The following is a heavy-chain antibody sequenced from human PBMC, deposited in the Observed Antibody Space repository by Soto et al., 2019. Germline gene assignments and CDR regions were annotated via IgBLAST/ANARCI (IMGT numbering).Heavy chain of an antibody. D-gene: IGHD2-15*01. Sequence: PSETLSLTCTVSGGSISSSSYYWGWIRQPPGKGLEWIGSIYYSGSTYYNPSLKSRVTISVDTSKNQFSLKLRSVTAADTAVYYCARQLGYCSGGSCYSSFFDYWGQGTLVTVS. J-gene: IGHJ4*02. CDR3: ARQLGYCSGGSCYSSFFDY. CDR2: IYYSGST. CDR1: GGSISSSSYY. V-gene: IGHV4-39*01.